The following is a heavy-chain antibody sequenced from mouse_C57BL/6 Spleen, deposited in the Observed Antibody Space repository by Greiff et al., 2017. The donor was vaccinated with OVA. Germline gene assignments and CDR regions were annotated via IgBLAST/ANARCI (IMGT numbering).Heavy chain of an antibody. CDR2: IHPNSGST. CDR3: ARTGSNLAWFAY. CDR1: GYTFTSYW. D-gene: IGHD4-1*02. J-gene: IGHJ3*01. V-gene: IGHV1-64*01. Sequence: VQLQQPGAELVKPGASVKLSCKASGYTFTSYWMPWVKQRPGQGLEWIGMIHPNSGSTNYNEKFKSKATLTVDKSSSTAYMQLSSLTSEDSAVYDCARTGSNLAWFAYWGQGTLVTVSA.